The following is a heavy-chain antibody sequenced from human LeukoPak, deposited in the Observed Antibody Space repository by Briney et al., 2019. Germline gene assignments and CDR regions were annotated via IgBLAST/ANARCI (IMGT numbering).Heavy chain of an antibody. D-gene: IGHD2-15*01. V-gene: IGHV4-39*01. Sequence: SETLSLTCTVSGGSISSSRYCWGRIRQPPGKGLEWIGNVYYGGSTYYNPSLKSRVTISVDTSKNQFSLKLSSVTAADTAVYYCAGGPAGGYFQHWGQGTLVTVSS. CDR2: VYYGGST. J-gene: IGHJ1*01. CDR3: AGGPAGGYFQH. CDR1: GGSISSSRYC.